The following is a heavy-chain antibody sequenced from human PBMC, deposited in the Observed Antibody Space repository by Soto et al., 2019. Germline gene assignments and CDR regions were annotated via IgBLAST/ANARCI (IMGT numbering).Heavy chain of an antibody. J-gene: IGHJ5*01. CDR2: IFYSGST. CDR1: GGSISNYY. V-gene: IGHV4-59*01. D-gene: IGHD3-10*01. CDR3: ARAGIWFASRLDS. Sequence: SETLSLTCTVSGGSISNYYWSWIRQPPGRGLEWIGHIFYSGSTNYNPALKSRVTISVDTSKSQFSLKLNSVTAADTAVYYCARAGIWFASRLDSWGQGALVTVSS.